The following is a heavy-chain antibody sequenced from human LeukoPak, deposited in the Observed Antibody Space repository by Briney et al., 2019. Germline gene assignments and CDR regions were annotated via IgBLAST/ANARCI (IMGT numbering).Heavy chain of an antibody. CDR3: ARSNFPIRYFGWSQTGYYGMDV. CDR1: GFTFSSYA. D-gene: IGHD3-9*01. J-gene: IGHJ6*04. V-gene: IGHV3-30*04. Sequence: QTGGSLRLSCAASGFTFSSYAMHWVRQAPGKGLEWVAVISYDGSNKYYADSVKGRFTISRDNSKNTLYLQMNSLRAEDTAVYYCARSNFPIRYFGWSQTGYYGMDVWGKGTTVTVSS. CDR2: ISYDGSNK.